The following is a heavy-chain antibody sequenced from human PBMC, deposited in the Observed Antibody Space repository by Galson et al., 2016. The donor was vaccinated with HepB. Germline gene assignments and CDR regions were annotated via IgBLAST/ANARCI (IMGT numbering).Heavy chain of an antibody. J-gene: IGHJ2*01. CDR3: ARERAMTAGSENWYFDL. CDR2: MYNTGSK. Sequence: TLSLTCNVSGVSLSSGGHYWNWVRQPPGKGLEWVGYMYNTGSKYYNPSLKSRLTLSLDTTENQFSLKLTSVTAADTAVYYCARERAMTAGSENWYFDLWGRGTLVTVSS. CDR1: GVSLSSGGHY. D-gene: IGHD1-14*01. V-gene: IGHV4-31*03.